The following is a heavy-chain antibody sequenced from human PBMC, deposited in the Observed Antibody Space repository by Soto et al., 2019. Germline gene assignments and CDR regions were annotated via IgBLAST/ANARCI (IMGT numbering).Heavy chain of an antibody. V-gene: IGHV4-31*03. CDR3: ASLPIDYDILTGYLFDY. CDR2: IYYSGST. CDR1: GGSISSGGYY. D-gene: IGHD3-9*01. J-gene: IGHJ4*02. Sequence: SETLSLTCTVSGGSISSGGYYWSWIRQHPGKGLEWIGYIYYSGSTYYNLSLKSRVTISVDTSKNRFSLKLSSVTAADTAVYYCASLPIDYDILTGYLFDYWGQGTLVTVSS.